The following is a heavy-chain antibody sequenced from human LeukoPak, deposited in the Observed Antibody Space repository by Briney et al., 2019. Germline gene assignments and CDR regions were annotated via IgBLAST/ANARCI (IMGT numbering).Heavy chain of an antibody. J-gene: IGHJ4*02. Sequence: PSETLSLTCTVSGGSITSNSYYWGWVRQPPGKGLEWIGSITYSGSTYYNPSLKRRVTISIDTSKNQFSLKLSSVTAADTAVYYCARERREQLLPPYTRSVTYFDYWGQGTLVTVSS. D-gene: IGHD2-2*01. V-gene: IGHV4-39*07. CDR2: ITYSGST. CDR1: GGSITSNSYY. CDR3: ARERREQLLPPYTRSVTYFDY.